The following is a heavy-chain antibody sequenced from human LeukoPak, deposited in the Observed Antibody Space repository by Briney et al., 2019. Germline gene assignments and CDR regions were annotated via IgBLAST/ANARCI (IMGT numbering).Heavy chain of an antibody. V-gene: IGHV3-23*01. D-gene: IGHD6-19*01. CDR1: GFTFSSYA. J-gene: IGHJ6*03. CDR3: AKATAEEGIAVRGLTYYYYMDV. Sequence: GGSLRLSCAGSGFTFSSYAMSWVRQAPGKGLEWVSAISGSGGSTHYADSVKGRFTISRDNSKNTLYLQMNSLRAEDTAVYYCAKATAEEGIAVRGLTYYYYMDVWGKGTTVTVSS. CDR2: ISGSGGST.